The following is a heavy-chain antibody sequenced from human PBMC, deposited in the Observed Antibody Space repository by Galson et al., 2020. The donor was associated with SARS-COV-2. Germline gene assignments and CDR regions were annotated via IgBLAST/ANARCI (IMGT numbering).Heavy chain of an antibody. Sequence: PGGSLRLSCGASGFTFINAWMGWVRQAPGKGLEWVGRIKSNGDGGTTDFTAPVKGRFTISRDDSKNTVSLQMNSLKTEDTAVYYCTADTPSFAPYGFDYWGQGSLVTVSS. CDR1: GFTFINAW. CDR2: IKSNGDGGTT. D-gene: IGHD3-3*01. CDR3: TADTPSFAPYGFDY. V-gene: IGHV3-15*01. J-gene: IGHJ4*02.